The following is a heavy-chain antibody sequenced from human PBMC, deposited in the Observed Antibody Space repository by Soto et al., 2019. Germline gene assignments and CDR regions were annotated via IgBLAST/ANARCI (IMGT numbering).Heavy chain of an antibody. CDR3: ASSAVAGRTRFRYNWFDP. CDR1: GYSFTSYW. Sequence: GESLKISCKGSGYSFTSYWIGWVRQMPGKGLEWMGIIYPGDSDTRYSPSFQGQVTISADKSISTAYLQWSSLKASDTAMYYCASSAVAGRTRFRYNWFDPWGQGTLVTVSS. V-gene: IGHV5-51*01. D-gene: IGHD6-19*01. J-gene: IGHJ5*02. CDR2: IYPGDSDT.